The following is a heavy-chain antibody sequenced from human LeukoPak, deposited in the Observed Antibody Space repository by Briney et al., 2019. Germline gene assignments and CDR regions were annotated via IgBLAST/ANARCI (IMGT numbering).Heavy chain of an antibody. D-gene: IGHD3-3*01. Sequence: PGGSLRLSCAASGFTFSSYWMSWVRQDPGKGLEWVANIKQDGSEKYYVDSVKGRFTISRDNAKNSLYLQMNSLRAEDTAVYYCARDVTIFGVVIGFDYWGQGTLVTVSS. CDR1: GFTFSSYW. CDR2: IKQDGSEK. J-gene: IGHJ4*02. V-gene: IGHV3-7*01. CDR3: ARDVTIFGVVIGFDY.